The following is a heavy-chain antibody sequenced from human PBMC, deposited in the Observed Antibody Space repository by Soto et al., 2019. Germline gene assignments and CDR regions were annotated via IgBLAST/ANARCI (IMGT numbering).Heavy chain of an antibody. J-gene: IGHJ6*02. CDR2: ISYDGSNK. V-gene: IGHV3-30*18. CDR1: GFNFDDYG. Sequence: GGSMRVSSTAAGFNFDDYGMHWVRQETGKGLEWVAVISYDGSNKYYADSVKGRFTISRDNSKNTLYLQMNSLRAEDTAVYYCAKEGSDYDILTGSGYYGMDVWGQGTTVTVSS. D-gene: IGHD3-9*01. CDR3: AKEGSDYDILTGSGYYGMDV.